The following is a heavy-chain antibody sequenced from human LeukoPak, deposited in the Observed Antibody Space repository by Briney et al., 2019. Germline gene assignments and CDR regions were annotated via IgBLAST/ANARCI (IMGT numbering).Heavy chain of an antibody. Sequence: GGSLRLSCAASGFTFSSYAMSWFRQAPGKGLEWVGFIRSKAYGGTTEHAASVKGRFTISRDDSKSIAYLQMNSLKTEDTAVYYCSRDRQLVRGDYWGQGTLVTVSS. CDR2: IRSKAYGGTT. CDR3: SRDRQLVRGDY. V-gene: IGHV3-49*03. CDR1: GFTFSSYA. D-gene: IGHD6-13*01. J-gene: IGHJ4*02.